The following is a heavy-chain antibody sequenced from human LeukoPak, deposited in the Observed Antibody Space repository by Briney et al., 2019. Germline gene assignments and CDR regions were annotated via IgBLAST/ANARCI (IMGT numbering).Heavy chain of an antibody. Sequence: SETLLLTCTVSGGPISSGGYYRSWSRQPPGKGLEGIGYIYYSGSTYYNPSLKSRVTISADTSKNQFSLKLSSVTAADTAVYFCARARSAAGNFDFWGQGTLVTVSS. CDR2: IYYSGST. D-gene: IGHD6-13*01. CDR3: ARARSAAGNFDF. V-gene: IGHV4-31*03. CDR1: GGPISSGGYY. J-gene: IGHJ4*02.